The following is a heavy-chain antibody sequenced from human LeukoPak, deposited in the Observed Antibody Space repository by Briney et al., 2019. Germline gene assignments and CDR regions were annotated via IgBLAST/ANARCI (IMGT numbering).Heavy chain of an antibody. CDR1: GGSITSYY. J-gene: IGHJ4*02. D-gene: IGHD1-26*01. CDR2: MYYSGTT. Sequence: SETLSLTCTVSGGSITSYYRSWIRQSPGKGLEWIGFMYYSGTTNYNPSLKSRVTMSVDTSKKQFSLKLSAVTAADTAVYYCARLSGSQTTPYWGQETLVTVS. V-gene: IGHV4-59*08. CDR3: ARLSGSQTTPY.